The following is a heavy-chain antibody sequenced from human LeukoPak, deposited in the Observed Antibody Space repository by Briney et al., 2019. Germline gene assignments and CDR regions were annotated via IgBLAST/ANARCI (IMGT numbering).Heavy chain of an antibody. D-gene: IGHD4-23*01. CDR3: VRDGLVVTAPFDF. Sequence: GGSLRLSCAASGFTFSSYGMHWVCQTPGKGLEWVSYISNSGTTIYYADSVRGRFTISRDNIWDSLYLQMNGLRVEDTAVYYCVRDGLVVTAPFDFWGQGTLVTVSS. CDR2: ISNSGTTI. V-gene: IGHV3-48*04. J-gene: IGHJ4*02. CDR1: GFTFSSYG.